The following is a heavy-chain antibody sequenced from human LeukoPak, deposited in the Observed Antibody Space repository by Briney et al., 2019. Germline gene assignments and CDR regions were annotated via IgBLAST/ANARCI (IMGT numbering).Heavy chain of an antibody. CDR1: GLTFSSYA. D-gene: IGHD3-10*01. V-gene: IGHV3-23*01. Sequence: GGSLRLSCAASGLTFSSYAMSWVRQAPGEGLEWVSTISGTGDTTYYADSLKGRLTISRDNSKNTLYLQMSSLRADDTAVYYCTKGGWGTVLDYWGQGTLVTVSS. J-gene: IGHJ4*02. CDR2: ISGTGDTT. CDR3: TKGGWGTVLDY.